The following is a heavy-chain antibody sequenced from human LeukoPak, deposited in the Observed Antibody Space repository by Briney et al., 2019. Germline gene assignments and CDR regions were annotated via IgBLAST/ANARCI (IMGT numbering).Heavy chain of an antibody. CDR2: INPNSGGT. Sequence: ASVKVSCKASGYTFTGYYMHWVRQAPGQGLEWMGWINPNSGGTNYAQKFQGRVTMTRDTSISTAYMELSRLRSDDTAVYYCARVRVVVVPAAIRGGGFDPWGQGTLVTVSS. V-gene: IGHV1-2*02. J-gene: IGHJ5*02. CDR1: GYTFTGYY. D-gene: IGHD2-2*01. CDR3: ARVRVVVVPAAIRGGGFDP.